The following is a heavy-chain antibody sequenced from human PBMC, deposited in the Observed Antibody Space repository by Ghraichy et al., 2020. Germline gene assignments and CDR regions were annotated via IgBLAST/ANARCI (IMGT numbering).Heavy chain of an antibody. CDR2: IYHSGST. CDR3: ARVHENDFWSGYYTTWFDP. J-gene: IGHJ5*02. V-gene: IGHV4-38-2*01. D-gene: IGHD3-3*01. CDR1: GYSISSGYY. Sequence: SETLSLTCAVSGYSISSGYYWGWIRQPPGKGLEWIGSIYHSGSTYYNPSLKSRVTISVDTSKNQFSLKLSSVTAADTAVYYCARVHENDFWSGYYTTWFDPWGQGTLVTVSS.